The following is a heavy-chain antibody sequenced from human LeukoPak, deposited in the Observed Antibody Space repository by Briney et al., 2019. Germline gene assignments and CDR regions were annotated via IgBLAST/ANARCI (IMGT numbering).Heavy chain of an antibody. V-gene: IGHV7-4-1*02. CDR3: AREETYSSGWYGGAHFDY. D-gene: IGHD6-19*01. J-gene: IGHJ4*02. Sequence: ASVKVSCKASGYAYTSYAMNWVRQAPGQGLEWMGWINTNTGIPTYAQGFTGRFVFSLDTSVSTAYLQISSLKAEDTAVYYCAREETYSSGWYGGAHFDYWGQGTLVTVSS. CDR2: INTNTGIP. CDR1: GYAYTSYA.